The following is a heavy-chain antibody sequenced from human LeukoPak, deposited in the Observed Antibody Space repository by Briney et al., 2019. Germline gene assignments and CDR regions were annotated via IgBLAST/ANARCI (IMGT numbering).Heavy chain of an antibody. V-gene: IGHV3-21*01. D-gene: IGHD2-15*01. CDR2: SSSISSYI. CDR3: AREGPGYCSGGSCYSSVAFDI. J-gene: IGHJ3*02. CDR1: GFTFSSYS. Sequence: GGSLRLSCAASGFTFSSYSMNWGRKAPGKGLERVSSSSSISSYIYYADSVKGRFTISRDNAKNSLYLQMNSLRAEDTAVYYCAREGPGYCSGGSCYSSVAFDIWGQGTMVTVSS.